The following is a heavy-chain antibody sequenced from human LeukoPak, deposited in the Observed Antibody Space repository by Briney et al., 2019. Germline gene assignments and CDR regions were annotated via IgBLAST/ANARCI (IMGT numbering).Heavy chain of an antibody. CDR1: GFTFSSYG. V-gene: IGHV3-23*01. CDR3: AKDGRRRIQLWSATRQYYFDY. J-gene: IGHJ4*02. D-gene: IGHD5-18*01. CDR2: ISDSGGYT. Sequence: GGTLRLSCAASGFTFSSYGMSWVRQAPGKGLEWVSGISDSGGYTYYADSVKGRFTISRDNSKNTLFLQMNSLRVEDTAVYYCAKDGRRRIQLWSATRQYYFDYWGQGTLVTVSS.